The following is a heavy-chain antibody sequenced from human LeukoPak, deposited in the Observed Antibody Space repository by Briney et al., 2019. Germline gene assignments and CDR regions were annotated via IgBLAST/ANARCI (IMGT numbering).Heavy chain of an antibody. CDR3: ARTGGTIDY. J-gene: IGHJ4*02. Sequence: MSSETLSLTCTVSGGSISSGDYYWSWIRQPPGKGLEWFGYIYYSGSTYYNPSLQSRVTISVDTSKNQFSLKLNSVTAADTAVYYCARTGGTIDYWGQGTLVTVSS. CDR2: IYYSGST. D-gene: IGHD2-8*02. V-gene: IGHV4-30-4*08. CDR1: GGSISSGDYY.